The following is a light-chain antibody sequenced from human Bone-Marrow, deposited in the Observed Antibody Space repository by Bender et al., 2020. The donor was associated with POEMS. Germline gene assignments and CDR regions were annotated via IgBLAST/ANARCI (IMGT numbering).Light chain of an antibody. J-gene: IGLJ3*02. CDR3: QVWDSSSDLRV. Sequence: SYVLTQPPSVSVAPGKTATITCGGSDIGSKSVHWYQQKPGQAPALVIFYDSDRPSGTPERFSGSNSGNTATLTINRVEAGDEADFYCQVWDSSSDLRVFGGGTKLAVL. CDR1: DIGSKS. V-gene: IGLV3-21*04. CDR2: YDS.